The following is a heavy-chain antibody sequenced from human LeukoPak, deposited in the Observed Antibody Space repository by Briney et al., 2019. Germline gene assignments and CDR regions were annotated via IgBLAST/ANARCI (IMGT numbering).Heavy chain of an antibody. CDR1: GRSISTYY. CDR2: INYSGST. V-gene: IGHV4-59*01. D-gene: IGHD3/OR15-3a*01. J-gene: IGHJ4*02. CDR3: ARSHSVWTSFDY. Sequence: SETLSLTCTVSGRSISTYYWSWIRQPPGKGLEWIGYINYSGSTNYNPSLKSRVTISVDTSKNQYSLKLSSVTAADTAVYYCARSHSVWTSFDYWGQGTLVTVSS.